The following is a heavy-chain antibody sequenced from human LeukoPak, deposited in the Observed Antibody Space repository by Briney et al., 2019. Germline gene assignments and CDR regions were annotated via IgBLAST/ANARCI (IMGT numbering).Heavy chain of an antibody. CDR2: IYYRESA. V-gene: IGHV4-31*03. Sequence: PSQTLSLICTFSIRSLSRGGYYWGWIRQHPGKGLELIRYIYYRESAYYNPSHKSRVTISVDTSKNQFSLKLSSVTAADTAVYYCARGVGGDDFDYWGQGTLVTVSS. D-gene: IGHD2-21*02. CDR3: ARGVGGDDFDY. J-gene: IGHJ4*02. CDR1: IRSLSRGGYY.